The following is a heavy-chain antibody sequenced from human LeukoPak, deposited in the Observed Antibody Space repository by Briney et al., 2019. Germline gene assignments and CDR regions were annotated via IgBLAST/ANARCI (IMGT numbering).Heavy chain of an antibody. J-gene: IGHJ4*02. V-gene: IGHV3-23*01. CDR1: GLTFSSYV. CDR3: AKLPGRAADY. CDR2: ISDSGGST. Sequence: GGSLRLSCAASGLTFSSYVMSWVRQAPGKGLEWVSGISDSGGSTYYADSVKGRFTISRDNSKNTLYLQMNSLRAEDTAVYYCAKLPGRAADYWGQGTLVTVSS.